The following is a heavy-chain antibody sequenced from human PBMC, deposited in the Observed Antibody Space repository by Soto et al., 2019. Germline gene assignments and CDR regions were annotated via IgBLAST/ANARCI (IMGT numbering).Heavy chain of an antibody. D-gene: IGHD2-2*01. Sequence: EVQLVESGGGLVQPGGSLRLSCAASGFTFSSYEMNWVRQAPGKGLEWVSYISSSGSTIYYADSVKGRFTISRDNAKNSLYLQMNSLGAEDTAVYYCARAPRTDAFDIWGQGTMVTVSS. CDR3: ARAPRTDAFDI. J-gene: IGHJ3*02. CDR1: GFTFSSYE. V-gene: IGHV3-48*03. CDR2: ISSSGSTI.